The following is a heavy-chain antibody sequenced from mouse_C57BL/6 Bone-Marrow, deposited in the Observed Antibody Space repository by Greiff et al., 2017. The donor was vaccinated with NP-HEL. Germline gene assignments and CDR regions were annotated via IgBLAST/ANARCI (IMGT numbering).Heavy chain of an antibody. V-gene: IGHV5-15*01. CDR3: ARFGSSYDYYAMDY. D-gene: IGHD1-1*01. J-gene: IGHJ4*01. CDR2: ISNLAYSI. Sequence: EVKLVESGGGLVQPGGSLKLSCAASGFTFSDYGMAWVRQAPRKGPEWVAFISNLAYSIYYADTVTGRFTISRENAKNTLYLEMSSLRSEDTAMYYCARFGSSYDYYAMDYWGQGTSVTVSS. CDR1: GFTFSDYG.